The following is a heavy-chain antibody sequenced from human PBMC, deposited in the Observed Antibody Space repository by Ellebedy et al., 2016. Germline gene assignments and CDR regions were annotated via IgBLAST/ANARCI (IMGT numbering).Heavy chain of an antibody. Sequence: GGSLRLSXATSGIRFGDFFMSWVRQAPGKGLQWVSTISAGGDDTYLADSVKGRFTISRDNSRNTLYLQMNSLRAEDTAIYYCYYGHYSGSWGQGTLVTVSS. J-gene: IGHJ4*02. CDR3: YYGHYSGS. D-gene: IGHD4-17*01. CDR1: GIRFGDFF. CDR2: ISAGGDDT. V-gene: IGHV3-23*01.